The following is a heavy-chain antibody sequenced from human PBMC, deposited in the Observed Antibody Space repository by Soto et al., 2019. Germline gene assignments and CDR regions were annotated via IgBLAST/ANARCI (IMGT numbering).Heavy chain of an antibody. J-gene: IGHJ4*02. D-gene: IGHD2-2*01. CDR2: IDPSDSYT. CDR1: GYSFTSYW. Sequence: ESLNIFFRGSGYSFTSYWISLVRQMPGKGLEWMGRIDPSDSYTNYSPSFQGHVTISADKSISTAYLQWSSLKASDTAMYYCARIVVVPAASDYWGQGTLVTVYS. V-gene: IGHV5-10-1*01. CDR3: ARIVVVPAASDY.